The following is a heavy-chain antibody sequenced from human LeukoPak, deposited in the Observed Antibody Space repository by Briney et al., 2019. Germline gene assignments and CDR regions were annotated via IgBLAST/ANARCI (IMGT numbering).Heavy chain of an antibody. CDR2: INHSGST. Sequence: SETLSLTCAAYGGSFSGYYWSWIRKPPGKGLEWIGEINHSGSTNYNPSLKSRVTISVDTSKNQFSLKLSSVTAADTAVYYCARRSRGYYYDSSGKNWFDPWGQGTLVTVSS. J-gene: IGHJ5*02. CDR3: ARRSRGYYYDSSGKNWFDP. D-gene: IGHD3-22*01. CDR1: GGSFSGYY. V-gene: IGHV4-34*01.